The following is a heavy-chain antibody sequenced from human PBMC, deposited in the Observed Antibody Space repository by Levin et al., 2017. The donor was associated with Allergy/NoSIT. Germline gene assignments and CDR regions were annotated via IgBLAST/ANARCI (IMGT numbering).Heavy chain of an antibody. D-gene: IGHD3-3*01. CDR1: GLSLTTGGVG. Sequence: SGPTLVKPTQTLTLTCTLSGLSLTTGGVGVGWVRQTPGKALEWLALIDWTDDKRYSPSLETRLSITKDTAQNHVVITVAYVDPADTATYYRVHIQLPRNSPIKTLRYLETFAPGRVVWGRGTTVTVS. V-gene: IGHV2-5*01. J-gene: IGHJ6*02. CDR2: IDWTDDK. CDR3: VHIQLPRNSPIKTLRYLETFAPGRVV.